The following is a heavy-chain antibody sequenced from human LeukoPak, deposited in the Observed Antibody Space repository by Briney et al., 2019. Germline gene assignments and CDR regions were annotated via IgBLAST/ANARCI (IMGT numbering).Heavy chain of an antibody. Sequence: GGSLRLSCAASGFTVSSNYMSWVRQAPGKGLEWVSYISSSGSTIYYADSVKGRFTISRDNAKNSLYLQMNSLRAEDTAVYYCARSVFWHGNAFDIWGQGTMVTVSS. J-gene: IGHJ3*02. CDR2: ISSSGSTI. V-gene: IGHV3-11*01. D-gene: IGHD3-3*01. CDR3: ARSVFWHGNAFDI. CDR1: GFTVSSNY.